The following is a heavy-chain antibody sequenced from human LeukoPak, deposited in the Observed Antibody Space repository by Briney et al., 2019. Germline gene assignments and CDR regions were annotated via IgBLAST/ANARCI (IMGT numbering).Heavy chain of an antibody. V-gene: IGHV3-53*01. CDR3: ARGVEPLAANTLAY. J-gene: IGHJ4*02. CDR2: LYSDGNT. CDR1: GFTVITND. D-gene: IGHD1-14*01. Sequence: GGSLRLSCAASGFTVITNDMTWVRQAPGKGLKWVSVLYSDGNTKYADSVQGRFTISRDNSKNTLYLEMNSLSPDDTAVYYCARGVEPLAANTLAYWGQGTLVTVSS.